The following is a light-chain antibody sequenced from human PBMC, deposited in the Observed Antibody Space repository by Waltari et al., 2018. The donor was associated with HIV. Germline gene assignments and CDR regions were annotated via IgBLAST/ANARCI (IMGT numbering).Light chain of an antibody. CDR3: SSYTSSTTYV. Sequence: QSALTQPASVSGSPGQSITISCTGTSNAVGSSNYVSWHQQHPGEAPKLIIHDVSDRPPGISNRFAGSKSGNTASLTISGLQTEDEADYYCSSYTSSTTYVFGTGTRVTVL. CDR2: DVS. J-gene: IGLJ1*01. V-gene: IGLV2-14*03. CDR1: SNAVGSSNY.